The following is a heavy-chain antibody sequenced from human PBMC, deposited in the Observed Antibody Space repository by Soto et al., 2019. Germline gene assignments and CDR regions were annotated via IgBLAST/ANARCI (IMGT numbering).Heavy chain of an antibody. Sequence: QVQLVESGGGVVQPGRSLRLSCAASGFTFSSYAMHWVRQAPGKGLEWVAVISYDGSNKYYADSVKGRFTISRDNSKNTLYGERNSLRAEDRAVFYCAREGGGHIMITLGGVIARHFDLWGRGTLVTVSS. J-gene: IGHJ2*01. V-gene: IGHV3-30-3*01. CDR3: AREGGGHIMITLGGVIARHFDL. CDR2: ISYDGSNK. CDR1: GFTFSSYA. D-gene: IGHD3-16*02.